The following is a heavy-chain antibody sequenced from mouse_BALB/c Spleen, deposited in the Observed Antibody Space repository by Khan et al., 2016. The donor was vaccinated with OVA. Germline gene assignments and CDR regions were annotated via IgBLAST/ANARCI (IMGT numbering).Heavy chain of an antibody. V-gene: IGHV5-17*02. J-gene: IGHJ2*01. Sequence: EVELVESGGGLVQPGGSRKLSCAASGFTFNSYGMHWVRQAPEKGLEWVAYISGGSNTIYYTDTVKGRFTISRDNPKNTLFLQLTSLMSEDTAMYYCATSYCDGDSFDYWGPGTTLTVS. CDR1: GFTFNSYG. CDR3: ATSYCDGDSFDY. CDR2: ISGGSNTI. D-gene: IGHD1-1*01.